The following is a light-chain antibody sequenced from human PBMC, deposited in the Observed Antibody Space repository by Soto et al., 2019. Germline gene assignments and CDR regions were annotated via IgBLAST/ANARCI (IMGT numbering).Light chain of an antibody. CDR2: VAS. CDR3: LQTDHFPWT. CDR1: QGIRTW. Sequence: DIQMTQSPSSVSAALGDRVTITSRASQGIRTWLAWYQQKPGNAPKLLIYVASTLQSGVPSRFSGSGYGTDFTLTISGLQPEDFATYYCLQTDHFPWTFGQGTKVDIK. V-gene: IGKV1-12*01. J-gene: IGKJ1*01.